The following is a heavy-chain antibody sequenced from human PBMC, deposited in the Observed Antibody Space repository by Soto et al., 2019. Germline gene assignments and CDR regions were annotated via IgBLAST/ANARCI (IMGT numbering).Heavy chain of an antibody. Sequence: PSETLSLTCAVSGGSISSSNWWSWVRQPPGKGLEWIGEIYHSGSTYYNPSLKSRVTISVDTSKNQFSLKLSSVTAADTAVYYCARAQTYYDFWSGYYSHYYGMDVWGQGTTVTVSS. V-gene: IGHV4-4*02. J-gene: IGHJ6*02. CDR1: GGSISSSNW. D-gene: IGHD3-3*01. CDR3: ARAQTYYDFWSGYYSHYYGMDV. CDR2: IYHSGST.